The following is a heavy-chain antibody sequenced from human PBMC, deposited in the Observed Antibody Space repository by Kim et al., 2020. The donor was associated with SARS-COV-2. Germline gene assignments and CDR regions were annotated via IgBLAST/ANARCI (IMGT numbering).Heavy chain of an antibody. J-gene: IGHJ6*04. D-gene: IGHD3-3*01. CDR1: GGSISSSNW. V-gene: IGHV4-4*02. CDR3: ARVQRITIFGVVIEGYGMGV. Sequence: SETLSLTCAVSGGSISSSNWWRWVRQPPGKGLEWIGEIYHSGSTNYNPFLKNRVTISVDKSKNQFSLTLSSVTAAGTAVCYCARVQRITIFGVVIEGYGMGVWGKGTAITGCS. CDR2: IYHSGST.